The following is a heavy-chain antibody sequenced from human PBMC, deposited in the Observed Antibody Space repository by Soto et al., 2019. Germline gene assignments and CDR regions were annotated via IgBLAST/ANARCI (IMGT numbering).Heavy chain of an antibody. D-gene: IGHD3-10*01. Sequence: QITLKESGPTLVKPTQTLTLTCPVSGFSLSTSGVGVAWIHQPPGKALQWLGIIYWDDDKRYSPSLRSRLTITNDSSKNQVVLSMANMQSVDTATYFCAHFAYYGSASLDNWGQGTLVSVSS. CDR3: AHFAYYGSASLDN. V-gene: IGHV2-5*02. J-gene: IGHJ4*02. CDR2: IYWDDDK. CDR1: GFSLSTSGVG.